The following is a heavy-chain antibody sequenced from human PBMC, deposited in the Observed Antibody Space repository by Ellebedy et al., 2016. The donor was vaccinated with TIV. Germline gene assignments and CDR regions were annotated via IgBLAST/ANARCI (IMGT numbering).Heavy chain of an antibody. CDR3: ATDGSYGDYRSPAHAFVI. Sequence: GGSLRLSCGASGFSFRSYWMTWVRQAPGKGLEWVANIRQDGSDKYHVGSVRGRFTISRDNANNALYLQMNSLRVEDTAVYYCATDGSYGDYRSPAHAFVIWGQGTMVTVSS. J-gene: IGHJ3*02. CDR2: IRQDGSDK. CDR1: GFSFRSYW. D-gene: IGHD4-17*01. V-gene: IGHV3-7*01.